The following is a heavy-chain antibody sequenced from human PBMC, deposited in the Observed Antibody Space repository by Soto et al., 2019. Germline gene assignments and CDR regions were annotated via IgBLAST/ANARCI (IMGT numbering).Heavy chain of an antibody. J-gene: IGHJ4*02. V-gene: IGHV3-23*01. CDR3: AKDQGGWPYYFDY. CDR1: GFTFTSYA. Sequence: VQLLESGGGLVQPGGSLRLSCAASGFTFTSYAMSWVRQAPGKGLEWVSAISGSGGSTYYADSVKGRFTISRDNSKNTLYLQMNSLRAEDTAVYYCAKDQGGWPYYFDYWGQGTLVTVSS. CDR2: ISGSGGST. D-gene: IGHD6-19*01.